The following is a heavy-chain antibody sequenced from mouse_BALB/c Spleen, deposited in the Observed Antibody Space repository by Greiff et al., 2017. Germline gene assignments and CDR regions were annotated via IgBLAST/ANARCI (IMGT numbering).Heavy chain of an antibody. V-gene: IGHV5-4*02. CDR1: GFTFSDYY. J-gene: IGHJ4*01. CDR2: ISDGGSYT. D-gene: IGHD2-10*02. Sequence: EVKLMESGGGLVKPGGSLKLSCAASGFTFSDYYMYWVRQTPEKRLEWVATISDGGSYTYYPDSVKGRFTISRDNAKNNLYLQMSSLKSEDTAMYYCARGKYGNSMDYWGQGTSVTVSS. CDR3: ARGKYGNSMDY.